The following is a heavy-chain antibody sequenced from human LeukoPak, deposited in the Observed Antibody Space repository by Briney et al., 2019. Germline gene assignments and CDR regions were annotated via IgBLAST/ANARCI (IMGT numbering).Heavy chain of an antibody. CDR3: AREAAAIVGAPFDY. Sequence: GGSLRLSCAASGFTFSSYAMHWVRQAPGKGLEWVAVISYDGSNKYYADSVKGRFTIPRDNSKNTLYLQMNSLRAEDTAVYYCAREAAAIVGAPFDYWGQGTLVTVSS. V-gene: IGHV3-30-3*01. CDR2: ISYDGSNK. J-gene: IGHJ4*02. CDR1: GFTFSSYA. D-gene: IGHD1-26*01.